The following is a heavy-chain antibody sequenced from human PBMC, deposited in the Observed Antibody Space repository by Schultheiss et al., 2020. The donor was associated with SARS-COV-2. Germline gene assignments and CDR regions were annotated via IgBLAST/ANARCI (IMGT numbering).Heavy chain of an antibody. Sequence: SETLSLTCAVYGGSFIGYYWSWIRQPPGKGLEWIGEINHSGSTNYNPSLKSRVTISVDTSKNQFSLKLSSVTAADTAVYYCARVGATRYNWFDPWGQGTLVTVSS. D-gene: IGHD1-26*01. V-gene: IGHV4-34*01. CDR2: INHSGST. CDR3: ARVGATRYNWFDP. J-gene: IGHJ5*02. CDR1: GGSFIGYY.